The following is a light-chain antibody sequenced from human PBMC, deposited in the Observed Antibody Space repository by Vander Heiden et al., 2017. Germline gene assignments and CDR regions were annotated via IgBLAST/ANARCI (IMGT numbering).Light chain of an antibody. CDR3: ATWDDSLTGPV. Sequence: QSVLTQPPSASETPGQRVPIPCSGSNSNIGNNFVHWYQQLPGTAPQLLIYNNNQRPSGVPDRFSGSKSGTSASLAISGLQSEDEADYYCATWDDSLTGPVFGGGTKLTVL. CDR2: NNN. V-gene: IGLV1-44*01. J-gene: IGLJ2*01. CDR1: NSNIGNNF.